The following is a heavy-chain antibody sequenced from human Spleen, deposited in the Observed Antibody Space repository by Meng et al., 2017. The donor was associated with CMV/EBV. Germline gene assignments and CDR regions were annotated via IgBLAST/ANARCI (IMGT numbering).Heavy chain of an antibody. CDR3: ARVVADARRGFTYFDP. J-gene: IGHJ5*02. Sequence: GESLKISCAASGFTFDDYAMNWVRQGPGKGLEWVSGINWSGTSTGYADSVKGRFTISRDNAKNSLYLQMNSLRADDTALYYCARVVADARRGFTYFDPWGQGTLVTVSS. V-gene: IGHV3-20*04. CDR2: INWSGTST. D-gene: IGHD6-6*01. CDR1: GFTFDDYA.